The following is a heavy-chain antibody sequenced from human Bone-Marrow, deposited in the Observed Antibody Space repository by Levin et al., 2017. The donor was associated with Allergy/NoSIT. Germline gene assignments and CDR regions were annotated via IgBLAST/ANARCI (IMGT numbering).Heavy chain of an antibody. CDR2: ISASGFST. CDR3: AKDSQSGEYDYGCGVFDI. V-gene: IGHV3-23*01. Sequence: GGSLRLSCAASGFTFSGYAMSWVRRAPGKGLEWVASISASGFSTPSADAVKGRFTISRDNSDKTLYLQMSGLRVEDTAVYYCAKDSQSGEYDYGCGVFDIWGQGTMVTVSS. J-gene: IGHJ3*02. CDR1: GFTFSGYA. D-gene: IGHD3-10*01.